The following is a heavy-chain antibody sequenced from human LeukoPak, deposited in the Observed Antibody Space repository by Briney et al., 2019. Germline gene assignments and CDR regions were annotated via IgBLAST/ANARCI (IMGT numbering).Heavy chain of an antibody. D-gene: IGHD1-26*01. CDR3: ARDIIVGASDY. CDR2: INHSGST. V-gene: IGHV4-34*01. J-gene: IGHJ4*02. Sequence: SETLSLTCAVYGGSFSGYYWSWIRQPPGKELEWIGEINHSGSTNYNPSLKSRVTISVDTSKNQFSLKLSSVTAADTAVYYRARDIIVGASDYWGQGTLVTVSS. CDR1: GGSFSGYY.